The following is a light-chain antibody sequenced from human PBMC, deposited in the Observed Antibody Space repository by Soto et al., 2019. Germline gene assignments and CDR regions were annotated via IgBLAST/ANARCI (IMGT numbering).Light chain of an antibody. CDR3: QQYNSHSKT. V-gene: IGKV3-20*01. J-gene: IGKJ1*01. CDR1: QSVSSSY. CDR2: GAS. Sequence: EIVLTQSPGTLSLSPGERATLSCRASQSVSSSYLAWYQQKPGQAPRLLIYGASSRATGIPDRFSGSGSGTDFTLTIRRLEPEDFATYYCQQYNSHSKTFGPGTKVEIK.